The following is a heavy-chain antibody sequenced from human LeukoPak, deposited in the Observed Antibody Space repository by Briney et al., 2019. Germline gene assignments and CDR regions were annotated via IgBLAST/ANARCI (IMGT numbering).Heavy chain of an antibody. Sequence: GRSLRLSCAASGFTFSSYGMHWVRQAPGKGLEWVAVISYDGSNKYYADSVKGRFTISGDNSKNMLYLQMNSLRAEDTAVYYCAKDRIPLLMGTGFDYWGQGTLVTVSS. CDR2: ISYDGSNK. D-gene: IGHD3-10*01. J-gene: IGHJ4*02. CDR3: AKDRIPLLMGTGFDY. CDR1: GFTFSSYG. V-gene: IGHV3-30*18.